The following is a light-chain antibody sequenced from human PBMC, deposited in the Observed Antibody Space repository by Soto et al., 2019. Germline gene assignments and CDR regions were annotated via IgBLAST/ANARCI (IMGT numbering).Light chain of an antibody. V-gene: IGLV2-14*02. CDR1: SSVVGSHDL. J-gene: IGLJ1*01. CDR3: RSFTSSTTYV. CDR2: DVS. Sequence: QSALTQPASVSGSPGQSIAISCTGTSSVVGSHDLVSWYQQHPGKVPKLIIYDVSSRPSGVSNRFSGSKSGNTASLTISGLQAEDEADYYCRSFTSSTTYVFGTGNKVTVL.